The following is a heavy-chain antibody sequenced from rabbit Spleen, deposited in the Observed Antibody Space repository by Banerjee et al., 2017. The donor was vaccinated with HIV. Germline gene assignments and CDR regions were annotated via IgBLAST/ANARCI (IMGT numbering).Heavy chain of an antibody. Sequence: QEQLVESGGGLVQPEGSLTLTCTASRFPFSDKAVMCWVRQAPGKGLQWIACINAITGKAVYATWAKGRFTISKTSSTTVTLQMTSLTAADTATYFCARDTGTSFSSYGMDLWGQGTLVTVS. V-gene: IGHV1S45*01. CDR2: INAITGKA. CDR3: ARDTGTSFSSYGMDL. J-gene: IGHJ6*01. D-gene: IGHD8-1*01. CDR1: RFPFSDKAV.